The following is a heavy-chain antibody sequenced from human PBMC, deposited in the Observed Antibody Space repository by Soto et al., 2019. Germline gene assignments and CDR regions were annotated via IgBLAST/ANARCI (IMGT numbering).Heavy chain of an antibody. D-gene: IGHD3-9*01. CDR3: AKSPRYDILTGYPDY. CDR2: ISSSGGTT. J-gene: IGHJ4*02. CDR1: GFTLSDYY. Sequence: GGSLRLSCAPSGFTLSDYYVSWVRQAHEKGLEWVSSISSSGGTTYYADSVKGRFTISRDNSKNTLYLQMNSLRAEDTAVYYCAKSPRYDILTGYPDYWGQGTLVTVSS. V-gene: IGHV3-23*01.